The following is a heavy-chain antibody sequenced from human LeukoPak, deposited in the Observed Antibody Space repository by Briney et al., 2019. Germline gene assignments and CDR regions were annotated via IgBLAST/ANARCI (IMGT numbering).Heavy chain of an antibody. CDR3: AKHLYWYYYDSSGHYFDY. CDR1: GFTFSSYA. J-gene: IGHJ4*02. Sequence: GGSLRLSCAASGFTFSSYAMSWVRQAPGKGLEWVSAISGSGGSTYYADSVKGRFTISRDNSKNTLYLQMNSLRAEDTAVYYCAKHLYWYYYDSSGHYFDYWGQGTLVTVSS. CDR2: ISGSGGST. D-gene: IGHD3-22*01. V-gene: IGHV3-23*01.